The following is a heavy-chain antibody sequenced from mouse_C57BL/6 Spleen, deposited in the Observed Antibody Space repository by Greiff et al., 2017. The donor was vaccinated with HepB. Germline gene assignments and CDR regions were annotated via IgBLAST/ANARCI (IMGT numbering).Heavy chain of an antibody. V-gene: IGHV1-80*01. Sequence: VQLQQSGAELVKPGASVKISCKASGYAFSSYWMNWVKQRPGKGLEWIGQIYPGDGDTNYNGKFKGKATLTADKSSSTAYLQRSSLTSEDSAVSFCARRVTTVVATGFDYWGQGTTLTVSS. CDR2: IYPGDGDT. CDR1: GYAFSSYW. CDR3: ARRVTTVVATGFDY. D-gene: IGHD1-1*01. J-gene: IGHJ2*01.